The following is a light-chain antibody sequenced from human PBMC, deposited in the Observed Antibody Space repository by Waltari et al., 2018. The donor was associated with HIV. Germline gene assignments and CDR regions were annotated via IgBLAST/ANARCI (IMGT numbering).Light chain of an antibody. CDR3: VIYYGGSWV. CDR2: NTN. Sequence: QTVVTQEPSLTVSPGGTVTLTCASSTGSVISLNYPSWFQHKPGQAPRALIYNTNIRHSWTPARCSGSLPGGKAALTLSGVQPEDEADYYCVIYYGGSWVFGGGTKLTVL. V-gene: IGLV7-43*01. J-gene: IGLJ3*02. CDR1: TGSVISLNY.